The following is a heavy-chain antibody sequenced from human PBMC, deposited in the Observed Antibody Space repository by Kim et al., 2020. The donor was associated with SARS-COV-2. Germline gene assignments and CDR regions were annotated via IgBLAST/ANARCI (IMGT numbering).Heavy chain of an antibody. CDR3: ARLAGADYYYGMDV. V-gene: IGHV5-51*01. J-gene: IGHJ6*02. Sequence: PSLQGQVTISPDKSISTAYLQWSSLKASDTAMYYCARLAGADYYYGMDVWGQGTTVTVSS. D-gene: IGHD1-26*01.